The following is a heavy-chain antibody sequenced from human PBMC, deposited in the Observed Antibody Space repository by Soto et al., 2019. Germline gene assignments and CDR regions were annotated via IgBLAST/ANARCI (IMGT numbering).Heavy chain of an antibody. CDR3: AKGLRRLLRTQYYYGLDV. Sequence: GGSLRLSCAASGFTFSPYSMTWVRQSPWNGLEWVSSISGSGGNTNYADSVKGRFTVSRDNSKRTLSLQMNSLTEEDTAIYYCAKGLRRLLRTQYYYGLDVWGRGTTVTVSS. V-gene: IGHV3-23*01. CDR1: GFTFSPYS. D-gene: IGHD3-16*01. CDR2: ISGSGGNT. J-gene: IGHJ6*02.